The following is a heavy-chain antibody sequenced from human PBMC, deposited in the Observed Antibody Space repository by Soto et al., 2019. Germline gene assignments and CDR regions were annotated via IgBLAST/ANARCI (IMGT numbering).Heavy chain of an antibody. CDR3: ATHPSVYGDAAFDY. CDR1: GYTLTELS. Sequence: ASAKVSCKVSGYTLTELSMHWVRQAPGKGLEWMGGFDPEDGETIYAQKFQGRVTMTEDTSTDTAYMELSSLRSEDTAVYYCATHPSVYGDAAFDYWGQGTLVTVSS. CDR2: FDPEDGET. D-gene: IGHD4-17*01. V-gene: IGHV1-24*01. J-gene: IGHJ4*02.